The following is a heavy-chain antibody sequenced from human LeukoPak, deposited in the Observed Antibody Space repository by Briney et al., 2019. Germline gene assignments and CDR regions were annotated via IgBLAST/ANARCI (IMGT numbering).Heavy chain of an antibody. CDR1: GGSISSYY. CDR3: ARHEGCSSSWGYYYYYGMDV. J-gene: IGHJ6*02. V-gene: IGHV4-59*08. Sequence: SETLSLTCTVSGGSISSYYWSWIRQPPGKGLEWIGYIYYSGSTNYNPSLKSRVTISVDTSKNQFSLKLSSVTAADTAVYYCARHEGCSSSWGYYYYYGMDVWGQGTTVTVSS. D-gene: IGHD6-13*01. CDR2: IYYSGST.